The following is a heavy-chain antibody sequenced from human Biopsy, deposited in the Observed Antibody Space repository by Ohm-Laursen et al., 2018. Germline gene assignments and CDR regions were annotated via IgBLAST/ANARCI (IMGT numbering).Heavy chain of an antibody. D-gene: IGHD6-6*01. J-gene: IGHJ6*02. V-gene: IGHV3-21*01. CDR2: ISETSSHI. Sequence: SLRLSCAAAGFSVSSYDMNWVRQAPGKGLEWISYISETSSHIYDADSVRGRFTVARDIAKNSLYLQLNSLRVEDMAVYYCARDSSRRAREGGMDVWGQGTTVTVS. CDR1: GFSVSSYD. CDR3: ARDSSRRAREGGMDV.